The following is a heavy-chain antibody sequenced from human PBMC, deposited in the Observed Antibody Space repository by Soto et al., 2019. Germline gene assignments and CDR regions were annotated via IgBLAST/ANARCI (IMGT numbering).Heavy chain of an antibody. CDR1: GFTFSSYA. CDR2: ISGSGGST. CDR3: AFPGTLDSRDGYNLPRYYFDY. D-gene: IGHD1-1*01. V-gene: IGHV3-23*01. J-gene: IGHJ4*02. Sequence: GGSLRLSCAASGFTFSSYAMSWVRQAPGKGLEWVSAISGSGGSTYYADSVKGRFTISRDNSKNTLYLQMNSLRAEDTAVYYCAFPGTLDSRDGYNLPRYYFDYWGQGTLVTVSS.